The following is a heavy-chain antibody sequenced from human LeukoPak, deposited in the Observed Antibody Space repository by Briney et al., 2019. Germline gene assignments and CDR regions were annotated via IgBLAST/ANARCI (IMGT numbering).Heavy chain of an antibody. CDR2: IYYSGST. CDR3: ACRRAGAYYFDY. V-gene: IGHV4-39*07. Sequence: SETVSLTCTVSGGSIGSSSYYWGWIRQPPGKGLEWIGSIYYSGSTYYNPSLKSRVTISVDTSKNQFSLKLSSVTAADTAVYYCACRRAGAYYFDYWGQGTLVTVSS. D-gene: IGHD6-19*01. J-gene: IGHJ4*02. CDR1: GGSIGSSSYY.